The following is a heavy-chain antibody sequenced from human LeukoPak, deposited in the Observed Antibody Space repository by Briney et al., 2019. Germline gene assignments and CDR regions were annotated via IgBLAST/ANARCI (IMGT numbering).Heavy chain of an antibody. CDR3: ARNLYSSGWSYYYYMDV. D-gene: IGHD6-19*01. Sequence: ASVKVSCKASGGTFSSYAISWVRQAPGQGLEWMGGIIPIFGTANYAQKFQGRVTITTDESTSTAYMELGSLRSEDTAVYYCARNLYSSGWSYYYYMDVWGKGTTVTVSS. CDR1: GGTFSSYA. CDR2: IIPIFGTA. V-gene: IGHV1-69*05. J-gene: IGHJ6*03.